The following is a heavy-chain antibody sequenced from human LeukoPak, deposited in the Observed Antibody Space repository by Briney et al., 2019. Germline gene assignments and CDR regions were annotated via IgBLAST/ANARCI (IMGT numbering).Heavy chain of an antibody. CDR3: ARDARAALNYYYYYYMDV. J-gene: IGHJ6*03. V-gene: IGHV6-1*01. CDR1: GDSVSSNSAA. CDR2: TYYRSKWYN. Sequence: SQTLSLTRAISGDSVSSNSAAWNWIRQSPSRGLEWLGRTYYRSKWYNDYAVSVKSRITINPDTSKNQFSLQLNSVTPEDTAVYYCARDARAALNYYYYYYMDVWGKGTTVTVSS.